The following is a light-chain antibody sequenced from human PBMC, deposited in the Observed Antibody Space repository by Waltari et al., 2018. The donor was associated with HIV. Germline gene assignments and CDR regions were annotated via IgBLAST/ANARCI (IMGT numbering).Light chain of an antibody. Sequence: SYVLTQAPSVSVAPGQTARIACGGNNIGTLSVHWYQQKPGQAPILVIYYDSDRPSGIPERFSGSNSGNTATLTISRVEAGDEADYYCQVWDSRSDHRGVFGGGTKLTVL. J-gene: IGLJ3*02. CDR1: NIGTLS. CDR3: QVWDSRSDHRGV. V-gene: IGLV3-21*04. CDR2: YDS.